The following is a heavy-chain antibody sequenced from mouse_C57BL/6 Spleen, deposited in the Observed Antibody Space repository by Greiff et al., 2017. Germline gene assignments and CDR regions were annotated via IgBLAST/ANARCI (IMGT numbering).Heavy chain of an antibody. D-gene: IGHD2-1*01. CDR1: GYTFTSYW. Sequence: QVQLQQPGAELVKPGASVKLSCKASGYTFTSYWMHWVKQRPGQGLEWIGMIHPNSGSTNYNEKFKSKATLTVDKSSSTAYMPLSSLTSEDSAVYYCARRGNSYAMDYWGQGTSVTVSS. CDR2: IHPNSGST. J-gene: IGHJ4*01. V-gene: IGHV1-64*01. CDR3: ARRGNSYAMDY.